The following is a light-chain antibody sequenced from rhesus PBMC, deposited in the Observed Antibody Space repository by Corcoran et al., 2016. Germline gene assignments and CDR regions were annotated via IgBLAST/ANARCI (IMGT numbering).Light chain of an antibody. CDR1: QSLLHSNGNTY. CDR3: VRAIAFPFT. V-gene: IGKV2-72*01. CDR2: GGS. Sequence: DIVMTQTPLSLPITPGEPASISCRSSQSLLHSNGNTYLHWYLQKPGQFPQLLIYGGSNRASGVPDRFSGSGSGTDFTLKISKVEAEDVGVSSCVRAIAFPFTFGPGTKLDIK. J-gene: IGKJ3*01.